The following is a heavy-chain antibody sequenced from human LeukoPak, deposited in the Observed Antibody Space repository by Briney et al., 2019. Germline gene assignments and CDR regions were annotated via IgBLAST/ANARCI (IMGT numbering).Heavy chain of an antibody. CDR2: IYYSGST. V-gene: IGHV4-59*01. D-gene: IGHD3-3*01. CDR3: ARDRYYDFWSETHMDV. Sequence: PSETLSLTCTVSGGSISSYYWSWIRQPPGKGLEWIGYIYYSGSTNYNPSLKSRVTISVDTSKNQFSRKLSSVTAADTAVYYCARDRYYDFWSETHMDVWGKGTTVTVSS. CDR1: GGSISSYY. J-gene: IGHJ6*03.